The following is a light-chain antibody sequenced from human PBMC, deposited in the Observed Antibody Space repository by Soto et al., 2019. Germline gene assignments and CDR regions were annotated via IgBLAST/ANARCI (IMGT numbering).Light chain of an antibody. CDR2: KAS. Sequence: DIQMTQSPSTLSASVGDRVTITCRASQNIDTWLAWYQQKPGKAPMLLIYKASSLESGVPSRFSGSGSGTDFTLTISSLQPDDFATYYCQQYTTYPLTFGQGTKLEIK. CDR3: QQYTTYPLT. CDR1: QNIDTW. J-gene: IGKJ2*01. V-gene: IGKV1-5*03.